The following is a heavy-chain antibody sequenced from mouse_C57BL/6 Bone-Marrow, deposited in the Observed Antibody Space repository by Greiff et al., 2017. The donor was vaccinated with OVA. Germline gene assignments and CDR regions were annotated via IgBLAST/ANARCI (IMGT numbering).Heavy chain of an antibody. J-gene: IGHJ3*01. D-gene: IGHD4-1*01. CDR2: IDPSDSYT. V-gene: IGHV1-50*01. CDR1: GYTFTSYW. Sequence: QVQLQQSGAELVKPGASVKLSCKASGYTFTSYWMQWVKQRPGQGLEWIGEIDPSDSYTNYNQKFKGKATLTVDTSSSTAYMQLSSLTSEDSAVYYCARWGNWAWFAYWGQGTLVTVSA. CDR3: ARWGNWAWFAY.